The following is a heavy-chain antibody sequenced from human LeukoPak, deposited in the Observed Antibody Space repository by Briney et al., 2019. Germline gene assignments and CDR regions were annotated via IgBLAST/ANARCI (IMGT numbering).Heavy chain of an antibody. CDR2: IIPIFGTA. J-gene: IGHJ4*02. CDR1: GGTFSSYA. Sequence: GASVKVSCKASGGTFSSYAISWVRQAPGQGLEWMGGIIPIFGTANYAQKFQGRVTITTDESTSTAYMELSSLRSEDTAVYYCARVVLDCSSTSCYSSYFDYWGQGTLVTVSS. D-gene: IGHD2-2*02. CDR3: ARVVLDCSSTSCYSSYFDY. V-gene: IGHV1-69*05.